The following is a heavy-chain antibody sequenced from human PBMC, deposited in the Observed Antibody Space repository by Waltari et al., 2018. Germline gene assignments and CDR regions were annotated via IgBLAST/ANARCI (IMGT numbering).Heavy chain of an antibody. CDR2: MDPSGSRK. Sequence: QVQLVQSGAEVPKPGASLKVSCKASRYTFTSYYMHCVRHAPGQTIVCMGDMDPSGSRKGDGKKFEGRVTRTRDTSTSTVYMGLSGLRSEERAVYYCARADYGRSTSCYVPYWCDYWGQVSLVTVSS. CDR3: ARADYGRSTSCYVPYWCDY. D-gene: IGHD2-2*01. V-gene: IGHV1-46*01. J-gene: IGHJ4*02. CDR1: RYTFTSYY.